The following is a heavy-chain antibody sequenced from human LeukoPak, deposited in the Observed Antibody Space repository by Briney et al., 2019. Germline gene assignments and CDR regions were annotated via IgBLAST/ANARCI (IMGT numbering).Heavy chain of an antibody. CDR1: GGSISSYY. CDR3: ARRHWGPIDY. J-gene: IGHJ4*02. D-gene: IGHD7-27*01. Sequence: SETLSLTCTVSGGSISSYYWSWIRQPPGKGLEWIGYIYYSGSTNYNPSLKSRVTISVDTSKNQFSLKLSSVTAADTAVYYCARRHWGPIDYWGQGTLVTVS. CDR2: IYYSGST. V-gene: IGHV4-59*08.